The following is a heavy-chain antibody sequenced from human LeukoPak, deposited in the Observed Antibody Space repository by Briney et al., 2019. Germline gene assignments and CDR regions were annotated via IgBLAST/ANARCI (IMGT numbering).Heavy chain of an antibody. CDR1: GFTFSSYA. Sequence: GRSLRLSCAASGFTFSSYAMHWVRQAPGKGLEWVAVISYDGSNKYYADSVKGRFTISRDNSKNTLYLQMNSLRAEDTAVYYCARRSLDAFDIWGQGTMVTVSS. CDR2: ISYDGSNK. J-gene: IGHJ3*02. V-gene: IGHV3-30-3*01. CDR3: ARRSLDAFDI.